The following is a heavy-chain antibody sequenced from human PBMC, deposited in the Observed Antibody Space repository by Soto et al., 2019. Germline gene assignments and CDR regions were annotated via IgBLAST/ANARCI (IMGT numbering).Heavy chain of an antibody. Sequence: QVQLVESGGGLVKPGGSLRLSCAASGFTFSDYYMSWIRQAPGKGLEWVSYISSSGSTIYYADSVKGRFTISRDNAKNTLYLQMNSLRAEDTAVYYCARDKYDLWSGYYRDEYFQHWGQGTLVTVSS. CDR1: GFTFSDYY. D-gene: IGHD3-3*01. CDR2: ISSSGSTI. CDR3: ARDKYDLWSGYYRDEYFQH. J-gene: IGHJ1*01. V-gene: IGHV3-11*01.